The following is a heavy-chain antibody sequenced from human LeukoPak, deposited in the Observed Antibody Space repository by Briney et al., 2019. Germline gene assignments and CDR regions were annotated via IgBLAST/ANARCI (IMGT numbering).Heavy chain of an antibody. D-gene: IGHD2-21*02. CDR2: ISGSGGNT. CDR1: GFTFSNYA. J-gene: IGHJ4*02. CDR3: AKDLSLYCGGDCYRNEFYFDY. Sequence: PGGSLRLSCAASGFTFSNYAMSWVRQAPGKGLEWVSAISGSGGNTYYADSVKGRFTISRDKSKNTLYLQMNSLRAEDTAVYYCAKDLSLYCGGDCYRNEFYFDYWGQGTLVTVSS. V-gene: IGHV3-23*01.